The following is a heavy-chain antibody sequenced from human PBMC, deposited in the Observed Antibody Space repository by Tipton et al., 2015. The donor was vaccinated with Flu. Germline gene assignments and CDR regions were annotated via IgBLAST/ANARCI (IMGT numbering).Heavy chain of an antibody. Sequence: TLSLTCTVSGYSISSGYYWGWIRQSPGKGLEYLGSIYHSGNTHYNPSLKSRVTISVDPSKNQFSLKMRSVTAADMAVYYCARRDYSNYVSDPKNWFDHWGQGILVTVS. CDR3: ARRDYSNYVSDPKNWFDH. J-gene: IGHJ5*02. CDR2: IYHSGNT. D-gene: IGHD4-11*01. CDR1: GYSISSGYY. V-gene: IGHV4-38-2*02.